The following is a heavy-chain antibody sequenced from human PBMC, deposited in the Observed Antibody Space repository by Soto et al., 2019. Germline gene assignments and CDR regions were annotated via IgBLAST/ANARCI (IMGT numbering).Heavy chain of an antibody. V-gene: IGHV4-39*01. CDR1: GDSISSSSYY. D-gene: IGHD3-10*01. CDR2: ISYRGTT. J-gene: IGHJ4*02. CDR3: ARHEGTYHYGTGSYIIY. Sequence: QLQLQESGPGLVKPSETLSLTCTVSGDSISSSSYYWGWIRQPPGKGLEWVGSISYRGTTHYNPSLESRVTISEDTSKNQFSLKLSSVTAADTAVYYCARHEGTYHYGTGSYIIYWGQGTLVTVSS.